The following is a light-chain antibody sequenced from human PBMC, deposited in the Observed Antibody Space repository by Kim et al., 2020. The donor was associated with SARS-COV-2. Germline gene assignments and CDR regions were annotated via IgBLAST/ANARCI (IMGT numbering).Light chain of an antibody. J-gene: IGLJ2*01. V-gene: IGLV2-8*01. Sequence: GSPGQSATISCSDVAGYGYVSWYQQHSGKAPKLIIYDVNKRASGVPDRLSGSKSGNTASLTVSGLQAEDEADYFCGAYAGNNVVIFGGGTRLTVL. CDR2: DVN. CDR3: GAYAGNNVVI. CDR1: DVAGYGY.